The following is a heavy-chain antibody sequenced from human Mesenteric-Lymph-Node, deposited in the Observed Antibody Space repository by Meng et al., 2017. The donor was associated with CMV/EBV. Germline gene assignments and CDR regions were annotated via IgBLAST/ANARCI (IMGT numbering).Heavy chain of an antibody. CDR2: IYYSGST. CDR1: GGSISSTIYS. Sequence: SETLSLTCTVSGGSISSTIYSWGWIRQPPGKGLECIGNIYYSGSTSYNPSLKSRVTMSVDTSKNQFSLKLYSVTAADTAVYYCARIRPAQYQLLRPVYYYYYGMDVWGQGTTVTVSS. CDR3: ARIRPAQYQLLRPVYYYYYGMDV. V-gene: IGHV4-39*07. J-gene: IGHJ6*02. D-gene: IGHD2-2*01.